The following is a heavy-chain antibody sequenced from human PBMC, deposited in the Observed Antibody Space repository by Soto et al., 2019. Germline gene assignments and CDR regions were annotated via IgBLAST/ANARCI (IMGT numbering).Heavy chain of an antibody. D-gene: IGHD4-17*01. CDR1: GFIVNSNY. CDR3: ARVSTVTTNWYLDL. CDR2: IYSGSGT. J-gene: IGHJ2*01. V-gene: IGHV3-53*01. Sequence: EVRLVESGGGLIQPGGSVRLSCAASGFIVNSNYLSWVRQAPGKGLELVSLIYSGSGTSNADSVKGRFTISRDNSKNMVYLQMNSLRAEDTAVYYCARVSTVTTNWYLDLWGRGTLVTVSS.